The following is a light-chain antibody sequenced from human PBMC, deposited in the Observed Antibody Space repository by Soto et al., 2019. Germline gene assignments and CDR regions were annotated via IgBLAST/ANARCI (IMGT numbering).Light chain of an antibody. V-gene: IGKV3D-20*01. CDR3: QQYGSSPVT. Sequence: ENVLTQSPATLSLSPGERATLSCGASQNVGANYLAWYQQRPGLAPRLLIYDASNRATGVPDRFSGSGSGTDFTLTINRLEPEDFAVYYCQQYGSSPVTFGGETKVEIQ. CDR2: DAS. J-gene: IGKJ4*01. CDR1: QNVGANY.